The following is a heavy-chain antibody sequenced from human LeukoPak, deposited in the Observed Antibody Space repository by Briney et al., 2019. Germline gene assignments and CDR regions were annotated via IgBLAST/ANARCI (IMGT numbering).Heavy chain of an antibody. CDR3: ARFTPQGYGWGGYNRFDP. D-gene: IGHD3-16*01. CDR1: GYSISSAYY. Sequence: SETLSLTCSVSGYSISSAYYWGWIRQPPGQGLEWIGTMYHSGSTNYNPSLKSRVTISVDTSKNQFSLKLSSVTAADTAVYYCARFTPQGYGWGGYNRFDPWGQGTLVTVSS. J-gene: IGHJ5*02. CDR2: MYHSGST. V-gene: IGHV4-38-2*02.